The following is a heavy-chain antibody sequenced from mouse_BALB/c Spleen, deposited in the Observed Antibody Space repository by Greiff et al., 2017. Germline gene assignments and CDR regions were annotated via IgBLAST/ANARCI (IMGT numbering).Heavy chain of an antibody. CDR1: GFNIKDTY. V-gene: IGHV14-3*02. D-gene: IGHD1-1*01. Sequence: EVQLQQSGAELVKPGASVKLSCTASGFNIKDTYMHWVKQRPEQGLEWIGRIDPANGNTKYDPKFQGKATITADTSSNTAYLQLSSLTSEDTAVYYYARPYGGERDYAMDYWGQGTSVTVSS. J-gene: IGHJ4*01. CDR2: IDPANGNT. CDR3: ARPYGGERDYAMDY.